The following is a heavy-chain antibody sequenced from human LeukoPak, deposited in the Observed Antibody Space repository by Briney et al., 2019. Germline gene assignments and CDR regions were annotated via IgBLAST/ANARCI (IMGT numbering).Heavy chain of an antibody. CDR1: GGSISSYY. Sequence: SETLSLTCTVSGGSISSYYWSWIRQPPGKGLEWIGYIYYSGSTNYNPSLKSRVTISVDTSKNQFSLKLSSVTAADTAVYYCARVQYSNSWLRVDPWGQGTLVTVSS. D-gene: IGHD6-13*01. J-gene: IGHJ5*02. CDR2: IYYSGST. CDR3: ARVQYSNSWLRVDP. V-gene: IGHV4-59*01.